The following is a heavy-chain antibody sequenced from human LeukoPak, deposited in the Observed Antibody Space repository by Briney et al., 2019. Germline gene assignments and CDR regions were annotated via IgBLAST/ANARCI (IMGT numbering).Heavy chain of an antibody. J-gene: IGHJ1*01. CDR2: INHSGST. CDR1: GGSFSGYY. D-gene: IGHD3-22*01. Sequence: SETLSLTCAVYGGSFSGYYWSWIRQPPGKGLEWIGEINHSGSTNYNPSLKSRVTILVDTSKNHFSLKLRSVTAADTAVYYCARGGDTSGHYYFEYFHHWGQGTLVAVSS. CDR3: ARGGDTSGHYYFEYFHH. V-gene: IGHV4-34*01.